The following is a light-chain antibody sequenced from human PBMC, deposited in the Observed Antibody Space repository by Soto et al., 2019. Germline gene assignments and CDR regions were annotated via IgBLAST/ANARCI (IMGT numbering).Light chain of an antibody. CDR2: AAS. J-gene: IGKJ4*01. V-gene: IGKV1-39*01. CDR3: QQSYTAPPT. CDR1: QSISNY. Sequence: DIQMTQSPSSLSASVGDRVTITCRASQSISNYLNWYQHKPGKAPKLLIYAASSLQSGVPSSVSGSGSGTDFTLTISSLQPEDFATYYCQQSYTAPPTFGGGTKVEIK.